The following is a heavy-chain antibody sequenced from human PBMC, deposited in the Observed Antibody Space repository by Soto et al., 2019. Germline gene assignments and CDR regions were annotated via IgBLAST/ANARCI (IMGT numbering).Heavy chain of an antibody. CDR2: IYATGTT. CDR1: GASISGLY. J-gene: IGHJ5*02. V-gene: IGHV4-4*07. D-gene: IGHD3-3*01. Sequence: SETLSLTCTVSGASISGLYWSWIRKSAGKGLEWIGRIYATGTTDYNPSLKSRVMMSVDTSKKQFSLKLRSVTAADTAVYYCARGISLVGVTPWGQGTLVTVS. CDR3: ARGISLVGVTP.